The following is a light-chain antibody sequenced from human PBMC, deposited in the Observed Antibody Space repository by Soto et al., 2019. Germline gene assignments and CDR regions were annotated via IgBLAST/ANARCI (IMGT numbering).Light chain of an antibody. Sequence: ESVMTQSPGTRSLSPGETATLSCRASQSVSSNYVAWFHQKPGQAPRLLIYGASSRATGVPDRFSASGSGTDFTLTISRLEPEDFAVYYCQQYGRSPFTFGPGTKVDI. J-gene: IGKJ3*01. CDR2: GAS. CDR3: QQYGRSPFT. V-gene: IGKV3-20*01. CDR1: QSVSSNY.